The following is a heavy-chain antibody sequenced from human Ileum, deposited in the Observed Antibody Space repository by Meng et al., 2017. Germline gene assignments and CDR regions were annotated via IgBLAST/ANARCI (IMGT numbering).Heavy chain of an antibody. CDR2: IHHSGRT. V-gene: IGHV4-34*01. CDR1: GGSFNDYY. D-gene: IGHD1-26*01. CDR3: VRGPARETHDFDY. J-gene: IGHJ4*02. Sequence: QLTQRGARLLKPAETLSLTCAVCGGSFNDYYWSWVRQSPGKGLEWIGQIHHSGRTNYKSSLERRVTISVDTSKSQFSLKLTSVTAADTAMYYCVRGPARETHDFDYWGQGALVTVSS.